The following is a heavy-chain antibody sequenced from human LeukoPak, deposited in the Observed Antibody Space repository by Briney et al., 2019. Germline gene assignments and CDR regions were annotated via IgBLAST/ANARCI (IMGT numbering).Heavy chain of an antibody. CDR1: GGSFSGYY. J-gene: IGHJ4*02. D-gene: IGHD5/OR15-5a*01. Sequence: PSETLSLTCAVYGGSFSGYYWSWIRQPAGKGLEWIGRIYTSGSTNYNPSLKSRITMSVDTSKNQFSLKLSSVTAADTAVYFCATLVSTRYYFDYWGQGTLVTVSS. V-gene: IGHV4-59*10. CDR2: IYTSGST. CDR3: ATLVSTRYYFDY.